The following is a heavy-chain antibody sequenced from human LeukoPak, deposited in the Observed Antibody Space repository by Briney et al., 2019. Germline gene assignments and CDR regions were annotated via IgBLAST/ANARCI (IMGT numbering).Heavy chain of an antibody. V-gene: IGHV1-2*04. D-gene: IGHD3-10*01. Sequence: ASVTVSCKASGYTFTGYYMHWVRQAPGQGLEWMGWINPNSGGTKYAQKFQGWVTMTRDTSISTAYMELSRLRSDDTAVYYCARDRAAWARYGSGPTRGFDPWGQGTLVTVSS. CDR3: ARDRAAWARYGSGPTRGFDP. CDR1: GYTFTGYY. CDR2: INPNSGGT. J-gene: IGHJ5*02.